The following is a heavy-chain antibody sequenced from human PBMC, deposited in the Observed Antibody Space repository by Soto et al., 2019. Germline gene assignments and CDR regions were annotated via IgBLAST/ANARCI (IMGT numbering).Heavy chain of an antibody. D-gene: IGHD3-3*01. CDR1: GFSISSAW. CDR3: TTGSVESY. J-gene: IGHJ4*02. Sequence: EVQLVESGGGLVKPGGSLRLSCAASGFSISSAWMNWVRQAPGKGLEWVGRIKTKTQGETTDYPAPVKGRFTISRDDSKNTLYLQMNSLKMEDTAVYYCTTGSVESYWGQGTVVTVSS. V-gene: IGHV3-15*07. CDR2: IKTKTQGETT.